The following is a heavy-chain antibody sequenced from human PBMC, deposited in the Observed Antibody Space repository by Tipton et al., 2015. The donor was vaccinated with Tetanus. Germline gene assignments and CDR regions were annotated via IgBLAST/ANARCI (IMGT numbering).Heavy chain of an antibody. V-gene: IGHV4-59*01. D-gene: IGHD3/OR15-3a*01. Sequence: LRLSCTVAGGSISGYYWTWIRQPPGKGLEWIGYIYDNGTTSYSPPLKSRVIISVDKSKNQLSLKLGSVTAEDTAIYYCARRIQVFGPAILDAFDLWAQGTMVIVSS. CDR3: ARRIQVFGPAILDAFDL. CDR1: GGSISGYY. J-gene: IGHJ3*01. CDR2: IYDNGTT.